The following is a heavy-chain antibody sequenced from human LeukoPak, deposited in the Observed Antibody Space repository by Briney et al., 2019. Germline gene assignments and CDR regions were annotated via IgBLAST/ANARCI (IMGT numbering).Heavy chain of an antibody. Sequence: GESLKISCKAPGYSFTNYWIAWVRQMPGKGLEWMGLLYPGESDTRYSPSFQGQVTISADRYITTAYLQWSSLKASDTALYYCARGAVEWFGAFDIWGQGTVVTVS. CDR1: GYSFTNYW. J-gene: IGHJ3*02. CDR3: ARGAVEWFGAFDI. D-gene: IGHD3-3*01. V-gene: IGHV5-51*01. CDR2: LYPGESDT.